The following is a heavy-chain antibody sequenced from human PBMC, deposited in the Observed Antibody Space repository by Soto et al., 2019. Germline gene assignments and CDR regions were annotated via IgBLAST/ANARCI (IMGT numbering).Heavy chain of an antibody. D-gene: IGHD2-21*02. Sequence: EVQLLESGGGLVQPGGSLRLSCAASGFTFSSYAMSWVRQAPGKGLEWVSAISGSGGSTYYADSVKGRFTISRDNSKNTLYLQMNSLRAEDTAVYYCAKKLYAYCGGDCYSPWYFDLWGRGTLVTVSS. J-gene: IGHJ2*01. CDR1: GFTFSSYA. V-gene: IGHV3-23*01. CDR3: AKKLYAYCGGDCYSPWYFDL. CDR2: ISGSGGST.